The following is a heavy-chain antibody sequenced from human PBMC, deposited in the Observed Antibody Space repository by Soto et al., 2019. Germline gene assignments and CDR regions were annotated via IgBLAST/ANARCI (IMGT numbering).Heavy chain of an antibody. CDR2: INHSGST. Sequence: PSQTLSLTCAVYGGSFSGYYWSSIRQPPGKGLEWIGEINHSGSTNYNPSLKSRVTISVDTSKNQFSLKLSSVTAADTAVYYCARLPHVGYCSSTSCRHKNYYYYYYMDVWGKGTTVTVSS. CDR3: ARLPHVGYCSSTSCRHKNYYYYYYMDV. CDR1: GGSFSGYY. J-gene: IGHJ6*03. D-gene: IGHD2-2*01. V-gene: IGHV4-34*01.